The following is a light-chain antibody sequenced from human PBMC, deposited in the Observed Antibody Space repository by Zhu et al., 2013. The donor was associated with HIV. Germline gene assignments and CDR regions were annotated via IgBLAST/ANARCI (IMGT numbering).Light chain of an antibody. J-gene: IGKJ2*01. CDR1: QRVSSD. V-gene: IGKV3-15*01. CDR2: GAS. CDR3: HQYGNSPPT. Sequence: EVVMTQSPGTLSVSPGERATLSCRASQRVSSDLAWYQQNPGQAPRLLIYGASSRATGIPARFSGRGSGTDFTLTISRLEPEDSAVYYCHQYGNSPPTFGQGTKLQIK.